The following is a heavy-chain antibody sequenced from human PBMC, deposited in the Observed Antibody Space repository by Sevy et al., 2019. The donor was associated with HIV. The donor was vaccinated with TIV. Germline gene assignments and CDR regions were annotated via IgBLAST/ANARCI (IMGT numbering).Heavy chain of an antibody. V-gene: IGHV3-23*01. CDR3: AREGCSRPHDY. CDR1: GFAFYEYS. J-gene: IGHJ4*02. CDR2: LSFGCGKI. Sequence: GGSLRLSCAASGFAFYEYSMSWIRQAPGKGLEWVATLSFGCGKINYADSVKGRFTISRDNSKNSFYLQMDNLRVEDTALYYCAREGCSRPHDYWGQRTRVTGSS. D-gene: IGHD2-8*01.